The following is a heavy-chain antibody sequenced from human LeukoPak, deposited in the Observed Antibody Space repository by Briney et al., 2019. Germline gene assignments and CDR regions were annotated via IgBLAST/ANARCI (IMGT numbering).Heavy chain of an antibody. V-gene: IGHV3-53*01. CDR3: ARVKGSGYYYGY. CDR1: GFTVSSNY. Sequence: GGSLRLSCAASGFTVSSNYMSWVRQAPAKGLEWVSVIYSGGSTYYADSVKGRFTISRDNSKNTLYLQMNSLRAEDTAVYYCARVKGSGYYYGYWGQGTLVTVSS. D-gene: IGHD3-22*01. J-gene: IGHJ4*02. CDR2: IYSGGST.